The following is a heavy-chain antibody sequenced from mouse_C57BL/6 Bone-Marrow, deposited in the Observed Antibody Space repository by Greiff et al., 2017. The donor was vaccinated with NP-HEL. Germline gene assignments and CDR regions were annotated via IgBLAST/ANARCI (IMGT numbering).Heavy chain of an antibody. Sequence: VQGVESGAELVRPGASVKLSCKASGYTFTDYYINWVKQRPGQGLEWIARIYPGSGNTYYNEKFKGKATLTAEKSSSTAYMQLSSLTSEDSAVYFCARSRGLGRGDYRYYYAMDYWGQGTSVTVSS. CDR1: GYTFTDYY. V-gene: IGHV1-76*01. CDR3: ARSRGLGRGDYRYYYAMDY. CDR2: IYPGSGNT. D-gene: IGHD4-1*01. J-gene: IGHJ4*01.